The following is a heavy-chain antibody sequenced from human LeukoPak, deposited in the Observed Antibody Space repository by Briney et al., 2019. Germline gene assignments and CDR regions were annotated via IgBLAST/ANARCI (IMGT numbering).Heavy chain of an antibody. CDR1: GFTFSSYT. J-gene: IGHJ6*01. CDR2: ISSSRSYI. V-gene: IGHV3-21*01. CDR3: ARGSEGYCSGGGRYYGMDV. D-gene: IGHD2-15*01. Sequence: PGGSLRLSCAASGFTFSSYTMNWVRQAPGKGLEGVSYISSSRSYIYYADSVKGRFTISRDNAENSLYLQMSSLRAEDTAVYYCARGSEGYCSGGGRYYGMDVWGQGTTVTVSS.